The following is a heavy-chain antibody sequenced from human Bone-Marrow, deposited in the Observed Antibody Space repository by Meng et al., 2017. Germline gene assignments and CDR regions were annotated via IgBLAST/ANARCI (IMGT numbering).Heavy chain of an antibody. CDR1: GYIFTSYW. CDR3: ERQYQQLGTKRATTEGWDTGYGMDV. D-gene: IGHD6-13*01. Sequence: GESLKISCKGSGYIFTSYWIGWVRQMPGKGLEWMGIIYPGDSDTRYSPSFQVQVTISADKSISTAYLQWSSLKASDTAMYYCERQYQQLGTKRATTEGWDTGYGMDVWGQGTTVTVSS. CDR2: IYPGDSDT. V-gene: IGHV5-51*01. J-gene: IGHJ6*02.